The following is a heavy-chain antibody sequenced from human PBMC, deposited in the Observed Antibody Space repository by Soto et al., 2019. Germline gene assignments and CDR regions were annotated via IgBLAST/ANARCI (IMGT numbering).Heavy chain of an antibody. CDR2: IYYSGST. J-gene: IGHJ5*02. CDR3: ARQKYYSGRWFDP. Sequence: SETLSLTCTVSGGSISSSSYYWGWIRQPPGKGLEWIGSIYYSGSTYYNPSLKSRVTISVDTSKNQFSRKLSSVTAADTAVYYCARQKYYSGRWFDPWGQGTLVTVSS. CDR1: GGSISSSSYY. V-gene: IGHV4-39*01. D-gene: IGHD4-4*01.